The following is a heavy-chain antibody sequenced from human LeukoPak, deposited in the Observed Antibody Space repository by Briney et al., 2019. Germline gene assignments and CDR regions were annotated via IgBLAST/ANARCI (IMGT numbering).Heavy chain of an antibody. Sequence: SETLSLTCTVSGNSISSGDNYWSWIRQPAGRGLEWIGRIYTSGSTNYNPSLKSRVTISVDTSKNQFSLKLNSMTAADTAVYYCARVTESYGSGRRHNYYYYYMDVWGKGTTVTISS. V-gene: IGHV4-61*02. J-gene: IGHJ6*03. CDR3: ARVTESYGSGRRHNYYYYYMDV. D-gene: IGHD3-10*01. CDR2: IYTSGST. CDR1: GNSISSGDNY.